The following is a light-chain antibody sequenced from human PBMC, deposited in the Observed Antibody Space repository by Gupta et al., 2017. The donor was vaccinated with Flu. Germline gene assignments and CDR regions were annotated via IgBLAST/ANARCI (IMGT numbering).Light chain of an antibody. CDR2: EGS. CDR1: SSDVGSYDL. Sequence: SITISCTGTSSDVGSYDLVSWYQQHPGKAPKLMIYEGSKRPSGVSYRFSGSKSGNTASLTISGLQAEDEADYYCCSYAGSSTWVFGGGTKLTVL. CDR3: CSYAGSSTWV. J-gene: IGLJ3*02. V-gene: IGLV2-23*01.